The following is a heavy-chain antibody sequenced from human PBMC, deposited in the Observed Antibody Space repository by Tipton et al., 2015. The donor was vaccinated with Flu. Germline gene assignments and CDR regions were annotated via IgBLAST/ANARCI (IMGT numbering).Heavy chain of an antibody. CDR2: INSDGSDR. Sequence: GSLRLSCGAPGFMFSHYWIHWVRQAPGKGLEWVANINSDGSDRNYVDSVRGRFTISRDNSRNSVYLQMNSLRVDDTAVYFCSGGMGWISDLWGRGTMVTVSS. CDR3: SGGMGWISDL. D-gene: IGHD6-19*01. J-gene: IGHJ2*01. V-gene: IGHV3-7*01. CDR1: GFMFSHYW.